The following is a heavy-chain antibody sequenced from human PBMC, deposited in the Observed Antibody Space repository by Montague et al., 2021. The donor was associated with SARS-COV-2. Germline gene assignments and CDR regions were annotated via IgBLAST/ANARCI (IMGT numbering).Heavy chain of an antibody. CDR2: IYWDDDK. Sequence: PALGKPTQTLTLTCTFSGFSLSTSGVGVGWIRQPPGKALEWHALIYWDDDKRYSPSLKSRLTITKDTSKNQVVLTMTNMDPVDTATYYCAHRRGLLLSDAFDIWGQGTMVTVSS. V-gene: IGHV2-5*02. J-gene: IGHJ3*02. CDR3: AHRRGLLLSDAFDI. CDR1: GFSLSTSGVG. D-gene: IGHD1-26*01.